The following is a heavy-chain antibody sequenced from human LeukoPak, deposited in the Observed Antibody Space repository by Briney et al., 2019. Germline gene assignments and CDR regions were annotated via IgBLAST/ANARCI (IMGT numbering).Heavy chain of an antibody. CDR2: INHSGST. D-gene: IGHD3-9*01. Sequence: SETLSLTCAVYGGSFSGYYWSWIRQPPGKGLEWIGEINHSGSTNYNPSLKSRVTISVDTSKNQFSLKLSSVTAADTAVYYCARTGGILTGYSVDYWGQGTLVTVSP. CDR1: GGSFSGYY. J-gene: IGHJ4*02. CDR3: ARTGGILTGYSVDY. V-gene: IGHV4-34*01.